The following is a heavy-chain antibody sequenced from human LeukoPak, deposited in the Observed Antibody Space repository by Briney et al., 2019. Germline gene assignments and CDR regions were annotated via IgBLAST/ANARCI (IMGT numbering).Heavy chain of an antibody. V-gene: IGHV4-59*01. J-gene: IGHJ3*01. D-gene: IGHD3-22*01. CDR3: ASYYYDSSGYPSSGAFDF. Sequence: SETLSPSCTVSGGSIISYYWSWIRQPPGKGLEWIGYIYYSGSTNYNPSLKSRVTISLGTSKNQFSLKLSSVTAADTAVYYCASYYYDSSGYPSSGAFDFWGQGTLGTVSS. CDR1: GGSIISYY. CDR2: IYYSGST.